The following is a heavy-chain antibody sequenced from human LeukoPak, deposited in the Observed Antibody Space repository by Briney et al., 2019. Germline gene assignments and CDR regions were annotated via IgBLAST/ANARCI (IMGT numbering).Heavy chain of an antibody. D-gene: IGHD3/OR15-3a*01. CDR1: GGSFSGYY. CDR2: IYYTGNT. J-gene: IGHJ4*02. CDR3: ARQTGSGLFILP. V-gene: IGHV4-34*01. Sequence: MSSETLSLTCAVYGGSFSGYYWSWIRQPPGMGLEWIGSIYYTGNTYYNASLKSQVSISIDTPKNQFSLKLTSVTAADTAVYYCARQTGSGLFILPGGQGTLVTVSS.